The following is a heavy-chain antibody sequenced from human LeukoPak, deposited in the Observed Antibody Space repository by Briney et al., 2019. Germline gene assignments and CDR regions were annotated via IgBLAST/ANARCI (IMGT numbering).Heavy chain of an antibody. V-gene: IGHV4-38-2*02. CDR1: AYSISSGYY. CDR2: LSHSGST. J-gene: IGHJ4*02. CDR3: ARQSGPYHSGSGIDY. Sequence: SETLSLTCTVSAYSISSGYYWGWIRQPPGKGLEWIGSLSHSGSTFYNPSLKSRVTISVDTSKNQFSLKLSSVTAADTAVYYCARQSGPYHSGSGIDYWGQGTLVTVSS. D-gene: IGHD3-10*01.